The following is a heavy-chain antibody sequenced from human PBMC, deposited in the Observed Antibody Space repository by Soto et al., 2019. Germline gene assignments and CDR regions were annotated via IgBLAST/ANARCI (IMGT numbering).Heavy chain of an antibody. J-gene: IGHJ4*02. CDR1: GYTFTSYA. Sequence: QVQLVQSGAEEKKPGASVKVSCKASGYTFTSYAMHWVRQAPGQRLEWMGWINAGNGNTKYSQKFQGRVTITRDTSAITVYMELSSLRSEDTAVYYCARSIVVVTALGYWGQGTLVTVSS. D-gene: IGHD2-21*02. CDR3: ARSIVVVTALGY. V-gene: IGHV1-3*05. CDR2: INAGNGNT.